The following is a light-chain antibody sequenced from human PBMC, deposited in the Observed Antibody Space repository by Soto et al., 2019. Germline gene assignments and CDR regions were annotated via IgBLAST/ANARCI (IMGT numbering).Light chain of an antibody. V-gene: IGKV4-1*01. Sequence: DIVLTQSPDSLAVSLGERATINFKSSQTILYNSNNKNYIAWYQQKPGQPPKLLIYWAYNRESGVPDRFSGGGSGTDFTLTISSLQAEDVAVYYFQQYYINPSFSFGQGTKLEIK. CDR3: QQYYINPSFS. J-gene: IGKJ2*01. CDR1: QTILYNSNNKNY. CDR2: WAY.